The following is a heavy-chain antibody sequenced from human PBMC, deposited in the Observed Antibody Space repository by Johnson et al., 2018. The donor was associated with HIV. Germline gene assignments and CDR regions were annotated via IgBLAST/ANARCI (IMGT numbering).Heavy chain of an antibody. Sequence: VQLVESGGGAVHPGRSLRLSCAAPGFPFSRYAMHWVRQAPGKGLEWVSGITWNSGSIGYADSVKGRFTISRDNAKNSLYLQMNSLRVEDTAVYYCAKGQFARGAFDIWGQGTMVTVSS. CDR1: GFPFSRYA. CDR3: AKGQFARGAFDI. J-gene: IGHJ3*02. D-gene: IGHD5-24*01. CDR2: ITWNSGSI. V-gene: IGHV3-9*01.